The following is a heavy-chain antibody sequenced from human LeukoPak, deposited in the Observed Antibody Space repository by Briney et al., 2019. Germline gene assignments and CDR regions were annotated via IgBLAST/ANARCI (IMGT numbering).Heavy chain of an antibody. V-gene: IGHV4-59*01. CDR3: ARSQWELPFDY. CDR1: GGSISSYY. J-gene: IGHJ4*02. CDR2: IYYIGST. Sequence: SETLSLTCTVSGGSISSYYWSWIRQPPGKGLEWIGYIYYIGSTNYNPSLKSRVTISVDTSKNQFSLKLSSVTAADTAVYYCARSQWELPFDYWGQGTLVTVSS. D-gene: IGHD1-26*01.